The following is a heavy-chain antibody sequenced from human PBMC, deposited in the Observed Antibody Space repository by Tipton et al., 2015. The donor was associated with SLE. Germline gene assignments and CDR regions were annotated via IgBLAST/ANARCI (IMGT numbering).Heavy chain of an antibody. CDR3: ARGRLRCDY. Sequence: LRLSCTVSGGSISGYYWSWIRQPAGKGLEWIGRIYTTGRTTYNPSLKSRVTISVDTSKNQFSLKVNSVTAADTAVYYCARGRLRCDYWGQGNLVTVSS. D-gene: IGHD5-12*01. V-gene: IGHV4-4*07. CDR2: IYTTGRT. CDR1: GGSISGYY. J-gene: IGHJ4*02.